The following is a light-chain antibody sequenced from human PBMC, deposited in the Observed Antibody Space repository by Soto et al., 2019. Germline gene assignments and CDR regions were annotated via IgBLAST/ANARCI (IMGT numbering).Light chain of an antibody. CDR1: QSLTLW. CDR3: QHWADYSRT. CDR2: KAS. Sequence: DIHMTQSPSTLSASVGDRVTITCRASQSLTLWLAWYQQKQGKAPNLLIYKASSLESGVPSRFSGRGSGTEFALPSSSLQTDDFATKHCQHWADYSRTFGQGTKVEVK. J-gene: IGKJ1*01. V-gene: IGKV1-5*03.